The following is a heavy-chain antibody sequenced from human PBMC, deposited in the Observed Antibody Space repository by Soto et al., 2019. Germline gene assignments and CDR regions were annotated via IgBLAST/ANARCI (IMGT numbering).Heavy chain of an antibody. Sequence: QVQLVQSGAEVKKPGSSVKVSCRASGGTFSSYAVSWVRQAPGQGLEWMGVIIPLLNTPKYVEKFQGRVTITADASATTAYLELSRLTSEDTAVYYCARESSSPNYYYYGMDVWGQGTTVTVSS. CDR3: ARESSSPNYYYYGMDV. V-gene: IGHV1-69*01. D-gene: IGHD6-6*01. CDR1: GGTFSSYA. CDR2: IIPLLNTP. J-gene: IGHJ6*02.